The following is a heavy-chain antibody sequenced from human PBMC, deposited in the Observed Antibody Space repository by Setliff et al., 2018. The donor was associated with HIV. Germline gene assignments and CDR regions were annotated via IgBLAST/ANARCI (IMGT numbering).Heavy chain of an antibody. J-gene: IGHJ4*02. CDR3: AIDNRGGVGAPYYFDY. D-gene: IGHD1-26*01. CDR1: GYTLTKLS. CDR2: FGPELGET. Sequence: GASVKVSCKVSGYTLTKLSMHWVRQAPGKGLEWMGGFGPELGETFFEQRFQGRITMTGDTSADTAYMELRSLRSDDTATYYCAIDNRGGVGAPYYFDYWGQGARVTVSS. V-gene: IGHV1-24*01.